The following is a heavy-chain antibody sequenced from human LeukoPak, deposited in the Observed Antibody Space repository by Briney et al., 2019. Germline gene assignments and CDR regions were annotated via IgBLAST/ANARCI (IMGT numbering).Heavy chain of an antibody. CDR2: ISGLGRST. D-gene: IGHD5/OR15-5a*01. V-gene: IGHV3-43*02. J-gene: IGHJ6*02. Sequence: PGGSLRLSCAASGFSFDNYAMNWVRQAPGKGLEWVSLISGLGRSTYYADSVKGRFTISRDNSKNSLYLQMSSLRTEDTALYYCAREPFGGVYTVDLYYTMDVWGQGTTVTVSS. CDR1: GFSFDNYA. CDR3: AREPFGGVYTVDLYYTMDV.